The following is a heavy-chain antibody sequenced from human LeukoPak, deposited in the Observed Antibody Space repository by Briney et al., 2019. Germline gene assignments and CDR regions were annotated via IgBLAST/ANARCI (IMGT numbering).Heavy chain of an antibody. D-gene: IGHD2-2*03. Sequence: ASVKVSCKASGYTFTSYGISWVRQAPGQGLEWMGWISAYNGNTNYAQKLQGRVTMTTDTSTSKAYMELRSLRSDDTAVYYCARDGYCSSTSCGYYYGMDVWGKGTTVTVSS. CDR2: ISAYNGNT. CDR3: ARDGYCSSTSCGYYYGMDV. V-gene: IGHV1-18*04. J-gene: IGHJ6*04. CDR1: GYTFTSYG.